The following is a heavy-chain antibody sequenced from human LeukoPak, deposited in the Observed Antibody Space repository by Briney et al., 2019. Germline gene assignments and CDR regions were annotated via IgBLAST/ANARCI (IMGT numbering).Heavy chain of an antibody. J-gene: IGHJ4*02. CDR2: ISSSSSTI. V-gene: IGHV3-48*01. D-gene: IGHD6-6*01. Sequence: PAGGSLRLSCAASGFTFSSYSMNWVRQAPGKGLEWVSYISSSSSTIYYADSVKGRFTISRDNSKNTLYLQMNSLRAEDTAVYYCANSAYSSSPVVYWGQGTLVTVSS. CDR3: ANSAYSSSPVVY. CDR1: GFTFSSYS.